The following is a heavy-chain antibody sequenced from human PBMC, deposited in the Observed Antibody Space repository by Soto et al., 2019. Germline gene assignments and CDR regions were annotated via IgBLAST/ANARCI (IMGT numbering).Heavy chain of an antibody. J-gene: IGHJ4*02. V-gene: IGHV3-21*01. Sequence: LRLSCAASGFTFSSYSMSWVRQAPGKGLEWVSSISSSSSYIYYADSVKGRFTISRDNAKNSLYLQMNSLRAEDTAVYYCARVGVHPNSGTNCWGQGTLVTVSS. CDR1: GFTFSSYS. CDR3: ARVGVHPNSGTNC. D-gene: IGHD1-26*01. CDR2: ISSSSSYI.